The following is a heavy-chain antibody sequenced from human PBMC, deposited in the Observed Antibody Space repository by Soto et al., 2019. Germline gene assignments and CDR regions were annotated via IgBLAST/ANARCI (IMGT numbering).Heavy chain of an antibody. Sequence: GGSLRLSCAASGFTFSSYAMSWVRQAPGKGLEWVSAISGGGGSTYYADSVKGRFTISRDNSKNTLYLQMNSLRAEDTAVYYCAKDVTMIVVAHFDYWGQGTLVTVSS. V-gene: IGHV3-23*01. CDR1: GFTFSSYA. CDR2: ISGGGGST. D-gene: IGHD3-22*01. J-gene: IGHJ4*02. CDR3: AKDVTMIVVAHFDY.